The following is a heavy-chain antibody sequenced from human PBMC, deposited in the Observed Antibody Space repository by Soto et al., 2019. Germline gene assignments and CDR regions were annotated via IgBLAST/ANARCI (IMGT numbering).Heavy chain of an antibody. V-gene: IGHV4-30-4*01. CDR2: IYYSGST. Sequence: QVQLQESGPGLVKPSQTLSLTCTVSGGSISSGDYYWSWIRQPPGKGLEWIGYIYYSGSTFYNPSLKSRVTISVDTSKHQFPLNLSSVPSADTAVYYCARERDGGMDAWGQGTTVTVSS. J-gene: IGHJ6*02. CDR3: ARERDGGMDA. CDR1: GGSISSGDYY.